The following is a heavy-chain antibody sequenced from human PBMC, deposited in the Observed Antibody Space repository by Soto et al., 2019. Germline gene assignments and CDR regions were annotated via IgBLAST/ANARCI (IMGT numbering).Heavy chain of an antibody. CDR3: ARVGIRGVIMGYGMDV. CDR1: GYTFTSYY. J-gene: IGHJ6*02. D-gene: IGHD3-10*01. V-gene: IGHV1-46*01. CDR2: INPSGGST. Sequence: ASVKVSCKASGYTFTSYYMHWVRQAPGQGLEWMGIINPSGGSTSYAQKFQGRVTMTRDTSTSTVYMELSSLRSEDTAVYYCARVGIRGVIMGYGMDVWGQGTTVTAP.